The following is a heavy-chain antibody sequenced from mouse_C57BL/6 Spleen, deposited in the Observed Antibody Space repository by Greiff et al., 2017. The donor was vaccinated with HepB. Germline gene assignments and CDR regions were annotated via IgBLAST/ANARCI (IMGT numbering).Heavy chain of an antibody. CDR2: IRLKSDNYAT. V-gene: IGHV6-3*01. Sequence: EVQGVESGGGLVQPGGSMKLSCVASGFTFSNYWMNWVRQSPEKGLEWVAQIRLKSDNYATHYAESVKGRFTISRDDSKSSVYLQMNNLRAEDTGIYYCTYSRVYYYAMDYWGQGTSVTVSS. D-gene: IGHD2-5*01. CDR1: GFTFSNYW. J-gene: IGHJ4*01. CDR3: TYSRVYYYAMDY.